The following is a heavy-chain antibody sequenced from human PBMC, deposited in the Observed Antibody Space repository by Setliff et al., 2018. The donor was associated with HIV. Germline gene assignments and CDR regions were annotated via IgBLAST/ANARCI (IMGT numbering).Heavy chain of an antibody. CDR1: GFTFSNYA. V-gene: IGHV1-3*01. J-gene: IGHJ4*02. Sequence: ASVKVSCKTSGFTFSNYAIHWVRQAPGQGLEWMGWINAGNGDTRYSPKFQGRVTITKDTSKNQVVLTMTNMDPVDTATYYCAHRLSYYDTSGYYSYYFDYWGQGTLVTVSS. CDR3: AHRLSYYDTSGYYSYYFDY. CDR2: INAGNGDT. D-gene: IGHD3-22*01.